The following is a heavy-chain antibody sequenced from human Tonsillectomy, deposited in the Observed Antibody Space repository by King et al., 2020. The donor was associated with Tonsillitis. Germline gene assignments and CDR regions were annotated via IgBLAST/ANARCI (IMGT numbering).Heavy chain of an antibody. CDR1: GYTFTSYG. CDR3: ATEETPAAGVDY. J-gene: IGHJ4*02. D-gene: IGHD1-14*01. CDR2: ISGYNGNT. V-gene: IGHV1-18*01. Sequence: HVQLVESGGEVKKPGASVKVSCKASGYTFTSYGISWGRQAPGQGLEGMGGISGYNGNTKYAQKWQGRVTMTTDKTTSTAYMELRSLRSDDRAVYYCATEETPAAGVDYWGQGTLVTVSS.